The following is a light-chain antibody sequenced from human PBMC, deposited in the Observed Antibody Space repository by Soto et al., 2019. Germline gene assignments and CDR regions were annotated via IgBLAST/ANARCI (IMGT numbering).Light chain of an antibody. Sequence: QSALTQPPSASGSPGQSVTISCTGTSSDVGGYNYVSWYQQHPGKAPKLMIYEVSKRPSGVPDRFSGSKSGNTASLTVSGLQPEDEADYYCSSYAGSNPSYVFGTGTKVTVL. J-gene: IGLJ1*01. CDR1: SSDVGGYNY. CDR3: SSYAGSNPSYV. V-gene: IGLV2-8*01. CDR2: EVS.